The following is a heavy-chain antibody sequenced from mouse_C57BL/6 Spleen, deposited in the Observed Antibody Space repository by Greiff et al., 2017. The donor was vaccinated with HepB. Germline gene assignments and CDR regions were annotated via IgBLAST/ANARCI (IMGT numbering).Heavy chain of an antibody. Sequence: VHLVESGPELVKPGASVKISCKASGYTFTDYYINWVKQRPGQGLEWIGWIFPGSGSTYYNEKFKGKAILTVDKSSSTAYMLLSSLTSEDSAVYFCARWGGSSLRYFDVWGTGTTVTVSS. CDR2: IFPGSGST. D-gene: IGHD1-1*01. CDR1: GYTFTDYY. V-gene: IGHV1-75*01. J-gene: IGHJ1*03. CDR3: ARWGGSSLRYFDV.